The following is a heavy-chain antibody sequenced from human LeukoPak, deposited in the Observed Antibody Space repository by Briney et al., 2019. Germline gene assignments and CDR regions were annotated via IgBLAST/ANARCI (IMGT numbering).Heavy chain of an antibody. J-gene: IGHJ4*02. CDR1: GFTFDDYG. Sequence: GGSLRLSCAASGFTFDDYGMSWVRQAPGKGLEWVSGINWNGGSTGYADSVKGRFTISRDNAKNSLYLQMNSLRVEDTALYYCASSGLYDYVWGSYRPPFDYWGQGTLVTVSS. CDR2: INWNGGST. D-gene: IGHD3-16*02. V-gene: IGHV3-20*04. CDR3: ASSGLYDYVWGSYRPPFDY.